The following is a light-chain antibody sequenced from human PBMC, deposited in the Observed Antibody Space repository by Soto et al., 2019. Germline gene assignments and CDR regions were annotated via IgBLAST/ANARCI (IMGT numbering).Light chain of an antibody. CDR1: QSVSNNY. CDR3: QQYGNSPQT. V-gene: IGKV3-20*01. CDR2: GAS. J-gene: IGKJ1*01. Sequence: EIVLTQSPGTLSLSPGERATLSCRASQSVSNNYLAWYQQKPGQAPRLLIYGASSRATGIPDRFSGSGSGTDFTLTISRLESEDFAVYYCQQYGNSPQTFGQGTKVETK.